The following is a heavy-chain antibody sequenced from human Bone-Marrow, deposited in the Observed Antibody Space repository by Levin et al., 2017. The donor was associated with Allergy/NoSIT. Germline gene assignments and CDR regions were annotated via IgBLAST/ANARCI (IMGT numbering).Heavy chain of an antibody. CDR3: ARDQGAYYDFWSGYYTGGPTWFDP. Sequence: GESLKISCAASGFTFSDYYMSWIRQAPGKGLEWVSYISSSGSTIYYADSVKGRFTISRDNAKNSLYLQMNSLRAEDTAVYYCARDQGAYYDFWSGYYTGGPTWFDPWGQGTLVTVSS. CDR2: ISSSGSTI. J-gene: IGHJ5*02. CDR1: GFTFSDYY. D-gene: IGHD3-3*01. V-gene: IGHV3-11*01.